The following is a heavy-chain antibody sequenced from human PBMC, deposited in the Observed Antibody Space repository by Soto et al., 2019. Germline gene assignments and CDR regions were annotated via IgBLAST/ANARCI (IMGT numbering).Heavy chain of an antibody. CDR1: GGTFSSYA. Sequence: QVQLVQSGAEVKKPGSSVKVSCNASGGTFSSYAISWVRQAPGQGLEWMGGIIPIFGTANYAQKFQGRVTITADESMSTAYMELSSLRSEDTAVYYCAVLYKISSRWYLNDYWGQGTLVTVSS. D-gene: IGHD6-19*01. CDR3: AVLYKISSRWYLNDY. CDR2: IIPIFGTA. J-gene: IGHJ4*02. V-gene: IGHV1-69*01.